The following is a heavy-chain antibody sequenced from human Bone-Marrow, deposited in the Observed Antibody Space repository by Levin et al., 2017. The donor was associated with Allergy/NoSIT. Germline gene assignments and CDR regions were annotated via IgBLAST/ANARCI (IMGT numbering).Heavy chain of an antibody. D-gene: IGHD3-10*01. J-gene: IGHJ4*02. V-gene: IGHV4-4*02. CDR2: IFHSGTS. Sequence: SQTLSLTCAVSDDSISSTNWWSWVRQPPGKGLEWIGEIFHSGTSNYNPSLKSRVTISIDKSNNQFSLKMTSVTAADTAVYYCARYYGSYFDYWGQGTLVTVSS. CDR1: DDSISSTNW. CDR3: ARYYGSYFDY.